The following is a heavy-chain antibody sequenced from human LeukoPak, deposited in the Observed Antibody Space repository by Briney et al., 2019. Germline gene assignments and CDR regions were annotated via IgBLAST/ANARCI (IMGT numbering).Heavy chain of an antibody. Sequence: PSETLSLTCAVSGGSISSGDWWSWVRQPPGKGLEWIGEVHPGGSTNYNPSLKSRVTISVDKSKNQFSLKLSSVTAADTAVYYCARVSGSLRSFDRGTPYFFDYWGQGTLVTVSS. V-gene: IGHV4-4*02. D-gene: IGHD3-9*01. CDR3: ARVSGSLRSFDRGTPYFFDY. J-gene: IGHJ4*02. CDR2: VHPGGST. CDR1: GGSISSGDW.